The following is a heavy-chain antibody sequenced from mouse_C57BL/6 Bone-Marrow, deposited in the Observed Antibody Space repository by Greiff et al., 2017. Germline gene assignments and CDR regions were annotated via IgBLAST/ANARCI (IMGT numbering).Heavy chain of an antibody. Sequence: VHLVESGAELVRPGASVTLSCKASGYTFTDYEMHWVKQTPVHGLEWIGAIDPETGGTAYNQKFKGKAILTADKSSSTAYMELRSLTSEDSAVYYCTNLLWSFAYWGQGTLVTVSA. J-gene: IGHJ3*01. CDR2: IDPETGGT. CDR1: GYTFTDYE. D-gene: IGHD2-1*01. V-gene: IGHV1-15*01. CDR3: TNLLWSFAY.